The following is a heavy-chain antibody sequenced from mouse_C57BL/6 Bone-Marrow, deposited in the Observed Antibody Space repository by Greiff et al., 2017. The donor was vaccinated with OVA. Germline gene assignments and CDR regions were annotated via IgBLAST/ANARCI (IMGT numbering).Heavy chain of an antibody. Sequence: QVQLQQSGAELAKPGASVKLSCKASGYTFTSYWMHWVNQRPGQGLEWIGYINPSSGYTKYIQKFKDKATLTADKSSSTAYMQLSSLTYEDSAVYYCARFYLRPYWYFDVWGTGTTVTVSS. CDR3: ARFYLRPYWYFDV. CDR2: INPSSGYT. D-gene: IGHD3-2*02. CDR1: GYTFTSYW. J-gene: IGHJ1*03. V-gene: IGHV1-7*01.